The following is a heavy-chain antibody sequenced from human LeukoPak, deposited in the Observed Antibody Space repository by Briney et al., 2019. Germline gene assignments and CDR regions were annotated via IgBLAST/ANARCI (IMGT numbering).Heavy chain of an antibody. D-gene: IGHD6-19*01. CDR3: ARMTVSGRDNWFDP. CDR2: FDPEDGET. CDR1: GYTLTELS. J-gene: IGHJ5*02. V-gene: IGHV1-24*01. Sequence: ASVKVSCKVSGYTLTELSMHWVRQAPGKGLEWMGGFDPEDGETIYAQKFQGRVTITRNTSIKTAYMELSSLTSEDTAVYYCARMTVSGRDNWFDPWGQGTLVTVSS.